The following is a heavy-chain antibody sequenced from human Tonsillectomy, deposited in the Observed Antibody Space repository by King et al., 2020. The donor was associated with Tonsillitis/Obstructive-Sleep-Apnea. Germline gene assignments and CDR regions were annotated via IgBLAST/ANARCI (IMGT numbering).Heavy chain of an antibody. J-gene: IGHJ4*02. CDR3: ARLDLEWFHFFDY. CDR1: GFTFSDYY. Sequence: VQLVESGGGLVKPGGSLRLSCAASGFTFSDYYMSWIRQAPGKGLEWVSYISSSGSAIYYADSVKGRFTIPRDNAKKSLYLQMNSLRAEDTAVYYCARLDLEWFHFFDYWGQGTLVTVSS. V-gene: IGHV3-11*01. D-gene: IGHD3-3*01. CDR2: ISSSGSAI.